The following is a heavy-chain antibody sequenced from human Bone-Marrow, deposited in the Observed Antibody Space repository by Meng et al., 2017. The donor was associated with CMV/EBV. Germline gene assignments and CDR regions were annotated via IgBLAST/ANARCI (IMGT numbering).Heavy chain of an antibody. D-gene: IGHD2-2*02. CDR2: IRYGGSNK. Sequence: GESLKISCAASGLTFSSYGMYWVRQAPGKGLEWVAFIRYGGSNKYYADSVKGRFTISRDNSKNTLYLQMNSLRAEDTAVYYCARVSTSYHTPGMDVWGQGTTVTFSS. CDR3: ARVSTSYHTPGMDV. V-gene: IGHV3-30*02. CDR1: GLTFSSYG. J-gene: IGHJ6*02.